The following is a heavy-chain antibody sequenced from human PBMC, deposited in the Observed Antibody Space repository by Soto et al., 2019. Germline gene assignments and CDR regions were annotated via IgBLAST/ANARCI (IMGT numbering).Heavy chain of an antibody. CDR3: ARGHVLRYFDWLPKGNWFDP. D-gene: IGHD3-9*01. CDR2: IIPIFGTA. J-gene: IGHJ5*02. CDR1: GGTFSSYA. V-gene: IGHV1-69*06. Sequence: ASVKFSCKASGGTFSSYAISWVRQAPGQGLEWMGGIIPIFGTANYAQKFQGRVTITADKSTSTAYMELSSLRSEDTAVYYCARGHVLRYFDWLPKGNWFDPWGQGTLVTVSS.